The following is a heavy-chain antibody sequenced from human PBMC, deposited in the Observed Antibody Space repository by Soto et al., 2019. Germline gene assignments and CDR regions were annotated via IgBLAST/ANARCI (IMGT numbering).Heavy chain of an antibody. V-gene: IGHV3-30-3*01. CDR3: ARDPPGSDIVVVVAATSSDY. CDR1: GFTFSSYA. CDR2: ISYDGSNK. J-gene: IGHJ4*02. Sequence: GGSLRLSCAASGFTFSSYAMHWVRQAPGKGLEWVAVISYDGSNKYYADSVKGRFTISRDNSKNTLYLQMNSLRAEDTAVYYCARDPPGSDIVVVVAATSSDYWGQGTLVTVSS. D-gene: IGHD2-15*01.